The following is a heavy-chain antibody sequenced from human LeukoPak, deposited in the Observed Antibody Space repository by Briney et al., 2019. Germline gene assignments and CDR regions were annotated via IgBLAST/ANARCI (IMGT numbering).Heavy chain of an antibody. J-gene: IGHJ4*02. V-gene: IGHV3-7*01. CDR3: ARCGAASGALDY. CDR1: GFTFSSYW. Sequence: GGSLRLSCAASGFTFSSYWMSWVRQAPGKGLEWVANIKQDGSEKYYVDSVEGRFTISRDNAKNSLYLQMSSLTAEDTAVYYCARCGAASGALDYWGQGTLVTVSS. CDR2: IKQDGSEK. D-gene: IGHD6-13*01.